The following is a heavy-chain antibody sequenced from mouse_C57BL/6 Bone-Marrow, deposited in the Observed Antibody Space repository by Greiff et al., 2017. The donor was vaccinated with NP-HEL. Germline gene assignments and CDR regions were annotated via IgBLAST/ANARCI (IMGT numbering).Heavy chain of an antibody. CDR1: GFSFNTYA. CDR2: IRSKSNNYAT. CDR3: VRQNGGPYWYFDV. Sequence: EVQRVESGGGLVQPKGSLKLSCAASGFSFNTYAMNWVRQAPGKGLEWVARIRSKSNNYATYYADSVKDRFTISRDDSESMLYLQMNNLKTEDTAMYYCVRQNGGPYWYFDVWGTGTTVTVSS. D-gene: IGHD1-2*01. V-gene: IGHV10-1*01. J-gene: IGHJ1*03.